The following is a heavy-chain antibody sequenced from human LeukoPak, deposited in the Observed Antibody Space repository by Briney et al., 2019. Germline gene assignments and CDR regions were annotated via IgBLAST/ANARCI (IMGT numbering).Heavy chain of an antibody. CDR2: IYYSGST. D-gene: IGHD3-10*01. J-gene: IGHJ4*02. CDR1: GGSISSYY. Sequence: SGTLSLTCTVSGGSISSYYWSWIRQPPGKGLEWIGYIYYSGSTNYNPSLKSRGTISVDTSKNQFPLKLSSVTAADTAVYYCARPGVGYRFGELSYWGQGTLVTVSS. CDR3: ARPGVGYRFGELSY. V-gene: IGHV4-59*08.